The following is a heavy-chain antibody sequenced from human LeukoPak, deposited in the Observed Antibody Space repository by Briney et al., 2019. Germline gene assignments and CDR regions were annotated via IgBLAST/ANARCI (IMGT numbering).Heavy chain of an antibody. J-gene: IGHJ5*02. Sequence: ASVKVSCKASGYTFTGYYMHWVRQAPGQGLEWMGRINPNSGGTNYAQEFQGRVTMTRDTSISTAYMELSRLRSDDTAVYYCARDKRYCSGGSCPNNWFDPWGQGTLVTVSS. CDR2: INPNSGGT. CDR1: GYTFTGYY. D-gene: IGHD2-15*01. CDR3: ARDKRYCSGGSCPNNWFDP. V-gene: IGHV1-2*06.